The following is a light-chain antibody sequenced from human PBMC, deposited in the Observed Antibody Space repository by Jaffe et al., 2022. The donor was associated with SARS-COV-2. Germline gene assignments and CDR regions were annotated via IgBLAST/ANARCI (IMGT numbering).Light chain of an antibody. V-gene: IGLV2-11*01. CDR3: CSYAGSYTLL. CDR2: DVT. CDR1: SSDVGGYNY. Sequence: QSALTQPRSVSGSPGQSVTISCTGTSSDVGGYNYVSWYQQHPGKAPKVMIYDVTKRPSGVPDRFSGSRSGNTASLTISGLQAEDESHYYCCSYAGSYTLLFGGGTKLTVL. J-gene: IGLJ2*01.